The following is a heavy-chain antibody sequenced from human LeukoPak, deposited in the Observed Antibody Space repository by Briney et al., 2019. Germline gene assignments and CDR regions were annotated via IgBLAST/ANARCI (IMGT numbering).Heavy chain of an antibody. CDR3: AREGSSDWPAFDI. Sequence: SETLSLTCTVSGGSISSYYWSWIRQPPGKGLEWIGYIYYSGSTNHNPSLKSRVSISVDTSKNQFSLKLSSVTAADTAVYDCAREGSSDWPAFDIWGQGTMVTVSS. CDR2: IYYSGST. V-gene: IGHV4-59*01. CDR1: GGSISSYY. D-gene: IGHD6-19*01. J-gene: IGHJ3*02.